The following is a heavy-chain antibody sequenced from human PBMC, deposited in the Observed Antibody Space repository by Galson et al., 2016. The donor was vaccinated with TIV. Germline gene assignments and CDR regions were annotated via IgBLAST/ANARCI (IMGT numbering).Heavy chain of an antibody. D-gene: IGHD3-22*01. CDR3: ARRSGYYDSSGHYIPRRCDY. CDR1: GFSLNTDGTC. CDR2: IDWDDDK. Sequence: PALVKPTQTLTLTCTFSGFSLNTDGTCVNWIRQPPGKALEWLARIDWDDDKSYSSSLKTRLTISKDTSKNQVVLTMTNMDPVDPATYYCARRSGYYDSSGHYIPRRCDYWGQGALVTVSS. V-gene: IGHV2-70*11. J-gene: IGHJ4*02.